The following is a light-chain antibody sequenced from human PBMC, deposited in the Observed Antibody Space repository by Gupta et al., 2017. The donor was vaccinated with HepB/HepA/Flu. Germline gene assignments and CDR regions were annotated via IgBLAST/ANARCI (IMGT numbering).Light chain of an antibody. V-gene: IGKV1-5*03. J-gene: IGKJ1*01. CDR1: QNIRSW. Sequence: DIQMTQSPSTLSASVGDRVTITCRASQNIRSWLAWYQQKPGKAPKSLIYEASSLESGVPSRFSGSGSGTDFTLTISSLQPDDIAIYYCQQYHSSPWTFGQGTKVEIK. CDR2: EAS. CDR3: QQYHSSPWT.